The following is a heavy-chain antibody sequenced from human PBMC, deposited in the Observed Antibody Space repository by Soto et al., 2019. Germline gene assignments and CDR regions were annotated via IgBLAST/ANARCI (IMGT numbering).Heavy chain of an antibody. D-gene: IGHD2-21*02. J-gene: IGHJ4*02. Sequence: QVQLVESGGGMVQPGTSLRLSCAASGFTFHSLSLHWVRQRPDKGLEWVAVISHDGRVTFYADFVKGRFTVYRDNSKNTIYLQVNCLRAEDPAVYYCAREPYGDSQYFDYWGQGTLVTVSS. CDR3: AREPYGDSQYFDY. CDR1: GFTFHSLS. CDR2: ISHDGRVT. V-gene: IGHV3-30*04.